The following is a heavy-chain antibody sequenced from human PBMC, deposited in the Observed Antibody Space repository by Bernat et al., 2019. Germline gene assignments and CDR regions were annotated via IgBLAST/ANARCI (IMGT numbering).Heavy chain of an antibody. CDR3: IPADYSRRGGHVVY. D-gene: IGHD2-15*01. CDR2: IKSKTDGGTA. V-gene: IGHV3-15*07. J-gene: IGHJ4*02. Sequence: EVQVVESGGGLVKPGGSLRLSCAASGFTFSNAWMNWVRQAPGKGLEWVGRIKSKTDGGTADYPAPVKGRFFISRNDSKNTLDLEMTSLKPEDTAMYYCIPADYSRRGGHVVYWGPGTLVTVSS. CDR1: GFTFSNAW.